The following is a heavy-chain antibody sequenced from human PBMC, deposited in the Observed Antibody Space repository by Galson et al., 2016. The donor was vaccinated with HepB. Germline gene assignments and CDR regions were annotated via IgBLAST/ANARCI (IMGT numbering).Heavy chain of an antibody. CDR3: AYTSARYTTNWYPNWLDP. Sequence: PALVKPTQTLTLTCTVSGFSLNSYGVGVAWIRQPPGEAPEWLGAVYWDDDYRYSPALKSRITITRDSSRDQVILTLTKMDPVDSATYYCAYTSARYTTNWYPNWLDPWGQGTLVTVSS. V-gene: IGHV2-5*02. J-gene: IGHJ5*02. CDR2: VYWDDDY. CDR1: GFSLNSYGVG. D-gene: IGHD7-27*01.